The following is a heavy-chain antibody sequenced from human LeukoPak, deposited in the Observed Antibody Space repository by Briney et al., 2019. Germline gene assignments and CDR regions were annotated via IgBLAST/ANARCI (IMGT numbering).Heavy chain of an antibody. J-gene: IGHJ4*02. CDR3: ARYVLLWFGELISIELYYFDY. CDR1: GYTFTSYG. V-gene: IGHV1-18*01. CDR2: ISAYNGNT. Sequence: GASVKVSCKASGYTFTSYGISWVRQAPGQGLEWMGWISAYNGNTNYAQKLQGRVTMTTDTSTSTAYMELRSLRSDDTAVYYCARYVLLWFGELISIELYYFDYWGQGTLVTVSS. D-gene: IGHD3-10*01.